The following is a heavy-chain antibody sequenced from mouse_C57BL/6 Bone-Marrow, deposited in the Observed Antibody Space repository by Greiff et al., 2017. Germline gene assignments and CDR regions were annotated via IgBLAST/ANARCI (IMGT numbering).Heavy chain of an antibody. V-gene: IGHV8-8*01. J-gene: IGHJ1*03. CDR3: ARMDHYYGSSYGYFDV. D-gene: IGHD1-1*01. CDR1: GFSLSTFGMG. Sequence: QVTLKESGPGILQPSQTLSLTCSFSGFSLSTFGMGVGWIRQPSGKGLEWLAHIWWDDDKYYNPALKSWLTISKDTSKNQVFLKIANVDTADTATYYCARMDHYYGSSYGYFDVWGTGTTVTVSS. CDR2: IWWDDDK.